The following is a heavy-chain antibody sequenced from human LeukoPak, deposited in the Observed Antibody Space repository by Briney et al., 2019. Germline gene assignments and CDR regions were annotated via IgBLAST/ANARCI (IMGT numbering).Heavy chain of an antibody. Sequence: PSETLSLTYSVSGGSISGSSYYWGWIRQPPGKGLEWIGSIYYSGSTYYNPSLKSRVTISVDTSKNQFSLKLNSVTAADMAVYYCARLYSGGYTGDYWGQGTLVTVSS. CDR3: ARLYSGGYTGDY. CDR1: GGSISGSSYY. V-gene: IGHV4-39*01. CDR2: IYYSGST. J-gene: IGHJ4*02. D-gene: IGHD3-22*01.